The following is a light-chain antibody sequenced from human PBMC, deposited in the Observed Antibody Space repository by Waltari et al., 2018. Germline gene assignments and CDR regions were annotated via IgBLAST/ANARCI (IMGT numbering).Light chain of an antibody. J-gene: IGKJ4*01. CDR3: QQYTNWPLT. CDR1: QSIRST. V-gene: IGKV3D-15*01. Sequence: EIVLTQSPATLSVSPGERATLSCWASQSIRSTLAWYQQKPGQAPRHLIPDASTRATGIPGRFSGSGSGTYFTLTISSLQSEDFAVYYCQQYTNWPLTFGGGTKVEI. CDR2: DAS.